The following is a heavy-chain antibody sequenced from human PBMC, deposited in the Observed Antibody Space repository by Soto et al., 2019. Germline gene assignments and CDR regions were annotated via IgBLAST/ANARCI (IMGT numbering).Heavy chain of an antibody. CDR1: GYTFTSYD. Sequence: QVQLVQSGAEVKKPGASVKVSCKASGYTFTSYDINWVRQATGQGLEWMGWMNPNSGNTGYAQKFQGRVTMTRNTSXXAAYMELSSLRSEDTAVYYCARAARQLVAEYYFDYWGQGTLVTVSS. D-gene: IGHD6-6*01. J-gene: IGHJ4*02. CDR3: ARAARQLVAEYYFDY. V-gene: IGHV1-8*01. CDR2: MNPNSGNT.